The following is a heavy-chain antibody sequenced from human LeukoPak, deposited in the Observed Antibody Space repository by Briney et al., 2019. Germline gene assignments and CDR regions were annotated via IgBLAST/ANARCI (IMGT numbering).Heavy chain of an antibody. Sequence: GGSLRLSRAASGFTFDDYGMSWVRQAPGKGLEWVSGINWNGGSTGYADSVKGRFTISRDNAKNSLYLQMNSLRAEDTALYYCARHHHYYDSSGYPQFDPWGQGTLVTVSS. D-gene: IGHD3-22*01. CDR1: GFTFDDYG. J-gene: IGHJ5*02. CDR3: ARHHHYYDSSGYPQFDP. CDR2: INWNGGST. V-gene: IGHV3-20*04.